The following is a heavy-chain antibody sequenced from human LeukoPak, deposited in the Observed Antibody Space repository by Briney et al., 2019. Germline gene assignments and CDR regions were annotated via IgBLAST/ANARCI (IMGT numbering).Heavy chain of an antibody. V-gene: IGHV3-30*02. CDR2: IRHDGSNK. Sequence: GGSLRLSCAASGFIFSNYGMHWVRQAPGKGLEWVAFIRHDGSNKYYADSVKGRFTISRDDSKSTLYLQMNSLRPEDTAVYYCAKETGSIVVVPAALLDYWGQGTLVTVSS. CDR3: AKETGSIVVVPAALLDY. J-gene: IGHJ4*02. CDR1: GFIFSNYG. D-gene: IGHD2-2*01.